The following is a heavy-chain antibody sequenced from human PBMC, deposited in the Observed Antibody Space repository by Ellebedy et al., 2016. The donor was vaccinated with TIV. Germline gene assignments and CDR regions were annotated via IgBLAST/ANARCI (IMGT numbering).Heavy chain of an antibody. CDR2: INGDGSST. V-gene: IGHV3-74*01. D-gene: IGHD3-16*01. J-gene: IGHJ4*02. CDR3: ARDPWGLSAN. Sequence: PGGSLRLSCAASGFTFSSPWMHWVRQSPGKGLVWVSRINGDGSSTTYADSLKGRFTISRDDAKNTLYLQMNSLRAEDTAVYYCARDPWGLSANWGQGTLVTVSS. CDR1: GFTFSSPW.